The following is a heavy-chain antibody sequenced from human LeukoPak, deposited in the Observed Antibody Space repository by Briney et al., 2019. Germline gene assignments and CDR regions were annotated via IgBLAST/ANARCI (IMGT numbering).Heavy chain of an antibody. V-gene: IGHV3-30*18. D-gene: IGHD1-26*01. CDR3: AKDRRGGGATGPIDY. CDR1: GFTFSSYG. J-gene: IGHJ4*02. CDR2: ISYDGSNK. Sequence: GGSLRLSCAASGFTFSSYGMHWVRQAPGKGLEWVAVISYDGSNKYYADSVKGRFTISRDNSKNTLYLQMNSLRAEDTAVYYYAKDRRGGGATGPIDYWGQGTLVTVSS.